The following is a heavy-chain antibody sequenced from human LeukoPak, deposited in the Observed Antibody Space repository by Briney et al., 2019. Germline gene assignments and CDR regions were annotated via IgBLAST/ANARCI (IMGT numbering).Heavy chain of an antibody. CDR1: GGSISNYY. CDR3: ARHKYISNSFNWFDP. J-gene: IGHJ5*02. Sequence: SGTLSLTSTVAGGSISNYYWRWMRQPPGKGRVWSGYIYYSGSTNYNPSLKSRVTISVDTAKNQFSLELSSVTAADTAVYYCARHKYISNSFNWFDPWGQGTLVTVSS. D-gene: IGHD6-13*01. V-gene: IGHV4-59*08. CDR2: IYYSGST.